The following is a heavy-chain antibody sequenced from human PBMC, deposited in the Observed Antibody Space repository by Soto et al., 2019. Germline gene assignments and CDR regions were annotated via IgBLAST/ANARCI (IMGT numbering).Heavy chain of an antibody. Sequence: SETLSLTCTVSGGSISSYYWSWIRQPPGKGLEWIGYIYYSGSTNYNPSLKSRVTISVDTSKNQFSLKLSSVTAADTAVYYCARDRGPQGVWFGESPSDNWFDPWGQGTLVTVSS. CDR1: GGSISSYY. CDR3: ARDRGPQGVWFGESPSDNWFDP. D-gene: IGHD3-10*01. J-gene: IGHJ5*02. CDR2: IYYSGST. V-gene: IGHV4-59*01.